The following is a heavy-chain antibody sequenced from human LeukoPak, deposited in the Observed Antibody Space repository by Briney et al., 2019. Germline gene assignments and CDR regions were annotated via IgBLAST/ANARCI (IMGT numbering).Heavy chain of an antibody. J-gene: IGHJ1*01. CDR3: ARASRELLGYFQH. CDR1: GYLFTGYY. D-gene: IGHD1-26*01. Sequence: ASVKVSCKASGYLFTGYYMHWVRQAPGQGHEWMGWINPNTGGTNYAQKFQGRVTMTRDTSISTAYMELSRLRSDDTAVYYCARASRELLGYFQHWGQGTLVTVSS. V-gene: IGHV1-2*02. CDR2: INPNTGGT.